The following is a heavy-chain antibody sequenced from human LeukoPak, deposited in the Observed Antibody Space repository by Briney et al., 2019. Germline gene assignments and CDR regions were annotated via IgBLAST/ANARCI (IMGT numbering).Heavy chain of an antibody. D-gene: IGHD4-17*01. Sequence: SETLSLTCTVSGASISSSSSSWGWVRQPPGKGPEWIGSIHYSGLTYDNPSLKSRVSISVDPSKNHFSLKVSSVTAADTAVYYCASGTFDDYGDYDRGDYFDHWGQGTLVTVSS. CDR1: GASISSSSSS. CDR3: ASGTFDDYGDYDRGDYFDH. CDR2: IHYSGLT. V-gene: IGHV4-39*02. J-gene: IGHJ4*02.